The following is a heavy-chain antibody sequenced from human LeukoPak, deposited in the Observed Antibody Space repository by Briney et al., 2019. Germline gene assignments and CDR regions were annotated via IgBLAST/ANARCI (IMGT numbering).Heavy chain of an antibody. D-gene: IGHD3-3*01. J-gene: IGHJ4*02. CDR2: ISYDGSNK. CDR1: GFTFSTYA. CDR3: ARDLGESTMYYDFWSGYSPSKDY. V-gene: IGHV3-30*04. Sequence: GRSLRLSCAASGFTFSTYAMHWVRQAPGKGLEWVAVISYDGSNKYYADSVKGRFTISRDNSKNTLYLQMNSLRAEGTAVYYCARDLGESTMYYDFWSGYSPSKDYWGQGTLVTVSS.